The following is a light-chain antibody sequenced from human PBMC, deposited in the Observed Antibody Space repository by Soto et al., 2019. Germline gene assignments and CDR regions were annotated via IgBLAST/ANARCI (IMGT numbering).Light chain of an antibody. J-gene: IGKJ1*01. CDR2: WAS. V-gene: IGKV4-1*01. CDR1: QSVLYSSNNKNY. CDR3: QQYYTTPWT. Sequence: DIVMTQSPDSLPVSLGERATINCKSSQSVLYSSNNKNYLAWYQQKPGQPPKLLIYWASTRESGVPDRFSGSGSGADFTLTISGLQAEDVAVYYCQQYYTTPWTFGQGTKVEIK.